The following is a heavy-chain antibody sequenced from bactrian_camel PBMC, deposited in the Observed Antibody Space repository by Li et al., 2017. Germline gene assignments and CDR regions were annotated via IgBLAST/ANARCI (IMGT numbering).Heavy chain of an antibody. CDR3: AAVSTVFSLPPSFSSGCHDALGSAS. Sequence: HVQLVESGGGSVQAGGSLRLTCTASGLSFDDSDMGWYRQGPGNSCELVSTISSDGSTYYVDSVKGRFTISQDNVKNTMYLQMTSLKPEDTAVYYCAAVSTVFSLPPSFSSGCHDALGSASWGQGTQVTVS. V-gene: IGHV3S55*01. J-gene: IGHJ6*01. CDR2: ISSDGST. CDR1: GLSFDDSD. D-gene: IGHD5*01.